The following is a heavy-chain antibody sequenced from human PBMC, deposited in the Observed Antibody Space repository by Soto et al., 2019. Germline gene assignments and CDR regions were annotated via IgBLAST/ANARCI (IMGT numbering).Heavy chain of an antibody. V-gene: IGHV1-46*01. CDR1: GYTFTSYY. J-gene: IGHJ5*02. CDR2: INPSGGST. CDR3: ASGRTSSPLYNWFDP. D-gene: IGHD6-13*01. Sequence: ASVKVSCKASGYTFTSYYMHWVRQAPGQGLEWMGIINPSGGSTSYAQKFQGRVTMTRDTSTSTVYMELSSLRSEDTAVYYCASGRTSSPLYNWFDPWGQGTLVTVSS.